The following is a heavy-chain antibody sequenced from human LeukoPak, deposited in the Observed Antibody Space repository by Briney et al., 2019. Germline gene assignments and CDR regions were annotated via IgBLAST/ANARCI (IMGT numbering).Heavy chain of an antibody. J-gene: IGHJ6*03. CDR1: GGSISSYY. D-gene: IGHD2-15*01. V-gene: IGHV4-4*07. CDR3: AREEDVVFYGYYYYYMDV. CDR2: IYTSGST. Sequence: SETLSLTCTVSGGSISSYYWSWIRQPAGKGLEWIGRIYTSGSTNYNPSLKSRVTMSVDTSKNQLSLKLSSVTAADTAVYYCAREEDVVFYGYYYYYMDVWGKGTTVTVSS.